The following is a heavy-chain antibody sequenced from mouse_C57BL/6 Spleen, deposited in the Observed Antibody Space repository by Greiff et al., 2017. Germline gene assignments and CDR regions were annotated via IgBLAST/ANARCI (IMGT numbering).Heavy chain of an antibody. J-gene: IGHJ2*01. V-gene: IGHV5-17*01. CDR1: GFTFSDYG. CDR2: ISSGSSTI. CDR3: ARWCTVVSFDY. Sequence: EVQLVESGGGLVKPGGSLKLSCAASGFTFSDYGMHWVRQAPEKGLEWVAYISSGSSTIYYADRVKGRFSISRDNAKTTLFMQMTSLMSEDTAIYYCARWCTVVSFDYWGQGTTLTVSS. D-gene: IGHD1-1*01.